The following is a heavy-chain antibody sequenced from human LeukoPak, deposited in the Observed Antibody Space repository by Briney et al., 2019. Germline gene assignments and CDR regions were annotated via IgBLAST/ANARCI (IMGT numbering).Heavy chain of an antibody. Sequence: GGSLRLSCAASGFTFSSYSMNWVRQAPGKGLEWVSSISSSSSYIYYANSVKGRFTISRDNAKNSLYLQMNSLRAEDTAVYYCAKYSRPPSIDYWGQGTLVTVSS. CDR3: AKYSRPPSIDY. J-gene: IGHJ4*02. D-gene: IGHD6-6*01. V-gene: IGHV3-21*04. CDR2: ISSSSSYI. CDR1: GFTFSSYS.